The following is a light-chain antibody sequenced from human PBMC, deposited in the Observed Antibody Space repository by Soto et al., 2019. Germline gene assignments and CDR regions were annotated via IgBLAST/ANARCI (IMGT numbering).Light chain of an antibody. CDR1: QSVSSY. CDR2: DAS. Sequence: EIVLTQSPATLSLSPGERATLSCRASQSVSSYLAWYQQKPGQAPRLLIYDASNRATGIPARFSGSGSGTDFTLTISSLEPEDFAVYYFQQRSNWPFTFDPGTKVVIK. CDR3: QQRSNWPFT. J-gene: IGKJ3*01. V-gene: IGKV3-11*01.